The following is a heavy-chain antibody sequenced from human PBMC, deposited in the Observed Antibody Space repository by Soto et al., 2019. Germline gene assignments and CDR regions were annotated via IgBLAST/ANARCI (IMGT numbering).Heavy chain of an antibody. D-gene: IGHD2-15*01. CDR2: IIPISGTT. Sequence: GASVKVSCKASGGTFSTHAIIWVRQAPGHGLEWMGGIIPISGTTYYTQKFQGRVTITADEPTSTAFMELSSLKSDDTAVFYCARGYCSGGNCYSGMDVWVQGTMVTVS. J-gene: IGHJ6*02. CDR1: GGTFSTHA. CDR3: ARGYCSGGNCYSGMDV. V-gene: IGHV1-69*13.